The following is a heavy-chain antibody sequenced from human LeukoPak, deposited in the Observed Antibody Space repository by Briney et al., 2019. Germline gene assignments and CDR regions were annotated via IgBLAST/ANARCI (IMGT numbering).Heavy chain of an antibody. J-gene: IGHJ4*02. CDR2: IYSRGHT. D-gene: IGHD6-19*01. Sequence: SETLSLTCTVSGGSINSYFWSWIRQPPGKGLEWIGHIYSRGHTNYDTSLKSRVTMSVDTSKSQFSLKVTSVTAADTAIYYCARGEHWLVLWGQGTLVTVSS. CDR3: ARGEHWLVL. CDR1: GGSINSYF. V-gene: IGHV4-59*01.